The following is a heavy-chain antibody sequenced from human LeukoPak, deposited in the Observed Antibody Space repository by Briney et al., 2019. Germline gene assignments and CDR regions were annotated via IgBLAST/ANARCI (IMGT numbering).Heavy chain of an antibody. V-gene: IGHV3-21*01. D-gene: IGHD6-19*01. J-gene: IGHJ3*02. CDR2: ISSSSIYI. Sequence: GGSLRLSCAASGSTFSSYTMNWVRQAPGKGLEWVSSISSSSIYIYYADSVKGRFTISRDNAKNSLYLQMSSLGAEDTAVYYCARSTVAATVAFDIWGQGTMVTVSS. CDR3: ARSTVAATVAFDI. CDR1: GSTFSSYT.